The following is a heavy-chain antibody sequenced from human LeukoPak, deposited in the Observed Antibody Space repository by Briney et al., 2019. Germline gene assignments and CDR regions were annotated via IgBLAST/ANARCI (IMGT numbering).Heavy chain of an antibody. Sequence: ASVKVSCKASGYTFTGYYMHWVRQAPGQGLEWMGWINPNSGGTNYAQKIQGRVTITRNTSISTAYMELSSLRSEDTAVYYCARGGDPQLRNNWFDPWGQGTLVTVSS. CDR3: ARGGDPQLRNNWFDP. V-gene: IGHV1-2*02. CDR2: INPNSGGT. CDR1: GYTFTGYY. J-gene: IGHJ5*02. D-gene: IGHD3-10*01.